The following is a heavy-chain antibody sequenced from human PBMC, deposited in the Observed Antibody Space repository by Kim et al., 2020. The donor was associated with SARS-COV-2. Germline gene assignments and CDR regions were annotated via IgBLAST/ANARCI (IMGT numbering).Heavy chain of an antibody. V-gene: IGHV4-39*01. J-gene: IGHJ4*02. CDR2: IYYSGST. D-gene: IGHD5-18*01. CDR3: ARQAIQLWLKGGGYFDY. Sequence: SETLSLTCTVSGGSISSSSYYWGWIRQPPGKGLEWIGSIYYSGSTYYNPSLKSRVTISVDTSKNQFSLKLSSVTAADTAVYYCARQAIQLWLKGGGYFDYWGQGTLVTVSS. CDR1: GGSISSSSYY.